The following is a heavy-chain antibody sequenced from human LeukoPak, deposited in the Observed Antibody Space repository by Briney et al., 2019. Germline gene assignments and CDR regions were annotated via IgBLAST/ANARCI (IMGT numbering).Heavy chain of an antibody. V-gene: IGHV4-38-2*01. D-gene: IGHD6-13*01. Sequence: SETLSLTCDVSGFSVSRGHYWGWIRQPPGKGLEWIGSIYHSGSNYYNPSLESRVTISVDTSKNQFSLKLSSVTAADTAVYYCARHISGYSSSYFDYWGQGTLVTVSS. CDR2: IYHSGSN. J-gene: IGHJ4*02. CDR1: GFSVSRGHY. CDR3: ARHISGYSSSYFDY.